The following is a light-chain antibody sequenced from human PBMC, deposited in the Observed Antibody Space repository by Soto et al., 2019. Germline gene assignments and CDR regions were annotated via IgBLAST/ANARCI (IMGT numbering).Light chain of an antibody. Sequence: EIVLTQSPGTLSLSPGERATLSCRASQIVSSSYLAWYQQKPDQAPRLLIHGASTRATGIPDRFSGSGSGTDFTLTISRLEAEDFAVYYCQQYGGSPPVTFGGGTKVEIK. V-gene: IGKV3-20*01. CDR1: QIVSSSY. J-gene: IGKJ4*01. CDR2: GAS. CDR3: QQYGGSPPVT.